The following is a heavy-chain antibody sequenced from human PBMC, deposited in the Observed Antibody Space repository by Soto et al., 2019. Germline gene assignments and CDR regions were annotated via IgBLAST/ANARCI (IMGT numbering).Heavy chain of an antibody. V-gene: IGHV3-48*02. D-gene: IGHD4-4*01. J-gene: IGHJ4*02. CDR2: ISGSGSTI. Sequence: GGSLRLSCIVSGFTFSGYNMNWVRQAPGKGLEWVTYISGSGSTIYYADSVKGRFTISRDNVKNSLYLQMNSLRDEDTAVYYCARSKYIDYWGQGTLVTVSS. CDR1: GFTFSGYN. CDR3: ARSKYIDY.